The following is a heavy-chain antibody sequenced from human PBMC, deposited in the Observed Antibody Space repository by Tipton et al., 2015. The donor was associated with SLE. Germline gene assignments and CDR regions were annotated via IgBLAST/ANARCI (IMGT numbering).Heavy chain of an antibody. D-gene: IGHD2-2*01. CDR3: ARERLYQAYSYFDL. CDR1: GGSISSYY. V-gene: IGHV4-4*07. J-gene: IGHJ2*01. Sequence: TLSLTCTVSGGSISSYYWSWIRQPAGKGLEWIGRIYTSGSTNYNPPLKSRVTMSVDTSKNQFSLKLSSVTAADTAVYYCARERLYQAYSYFDLWGRGTLVTVSA. CDR2: IYTSGST.